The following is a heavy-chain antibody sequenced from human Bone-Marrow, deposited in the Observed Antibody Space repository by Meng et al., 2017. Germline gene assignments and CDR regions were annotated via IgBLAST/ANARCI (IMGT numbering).Heavy chain of an antibody. CDR1: GFTYSSNA. J-gene: IGHJ3*01. Sequence: GGSLRLSCAASGFTYSSNAMNWVRQAPGKGLEWVSSISSSSGYIYYADSVKGRFTISRDNAKNSLYLEMNSLRAEDTAVYYCARVGSGSQKALGAAFDVWGQGTMVTVSS. CDR3: ARVGSGSQKALGAAFDV. CDR2: ISSSSGYI. V-gene: IGHV3-21*01. D-gene: IGHD1-26*01.